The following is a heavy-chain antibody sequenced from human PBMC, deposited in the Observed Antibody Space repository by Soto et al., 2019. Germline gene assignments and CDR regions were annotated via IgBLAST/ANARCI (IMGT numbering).Heavy chain of an antibody. D-gene: IGHD3-16*01. Sequence: QVQLQESGPGLVKPSQTLSLTCTVSGGSISSGDYYWSWIRQPPGKGLEWIGFIYYSGGTYYKPSLKSRVTISVDTSKNKFSRNLSSVTAADTAVYYCASASTGELWVYANWFDPWGPGTLVTVSS. CDR3: ASASTGELWVYANWFDP. V-gene: IGHV4-30-4*01. CDR1: GGSISSGDYY. J-gene: IGHJ5*02. CDR2: IYYSGGT.